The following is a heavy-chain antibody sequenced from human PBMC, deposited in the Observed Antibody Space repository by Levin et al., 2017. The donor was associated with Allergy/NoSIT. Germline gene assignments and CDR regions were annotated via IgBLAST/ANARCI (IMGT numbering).Heavy chain of an antibody. D-gene: IGHD2-15*01. Sequence: GESLKISGKGSGYTFTNYWIGWVRQMPGKGLDWMGIIYPGDSNTRYSPSFQGQVTISADKSITTAYLQWSSLKASDTAMYYCARWPGYCSGGSCSKDPFDFWGQGTLVTVSS. CDR1: GYTFTNYW. J-gene: IGHJ4*02. CDR2: IYPGDSNT. V-gene: IGHV5-51*01. CDR3: ARWPGYCSGGSCSKDPFDF.